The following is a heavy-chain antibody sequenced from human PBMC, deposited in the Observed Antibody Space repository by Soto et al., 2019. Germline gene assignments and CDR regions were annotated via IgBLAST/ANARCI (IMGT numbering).Heavy chain of an antibody. CDR1: GFSFTNYG. CDR3: VRERGPFDAFDF. V-gene: IGHV3-33*01. CDR2: VWSNGINK. J-gene: IGHJ3*01. Sequence: QVQLLDSGGGVVQPGRSLRLSCAASGFSFTNYGMHWVRQAPGKGLEWVAVVWSNGINKYYADPVRGRFTISRDNSKNSLSLLMNSLRAEDTAVYYCVRERGPFDAFDFWGQGTMVTVSS.